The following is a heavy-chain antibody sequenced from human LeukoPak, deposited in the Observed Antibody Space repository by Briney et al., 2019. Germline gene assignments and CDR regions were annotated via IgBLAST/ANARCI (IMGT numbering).Heavy chain of an antibody. D-gene: IGHD3-22*01. Sequence: GGSLRLSCAASGFTFNDAWMSWVRQAPGKGLEWVSFIYSDNTHYSDSVEGRFTISRDNSKNTLYLQMNSLRVEDTAVYYCAKSWNYYDSSGDDALDIWGQGTMVTVSS. CDR3: AKSWNYYDSSGDDALDI. CDR1: GFTFNDAW. V-gene: IGHV3-53*01. CDR2: IYSDNT. J-gene: IGHJ3*02.